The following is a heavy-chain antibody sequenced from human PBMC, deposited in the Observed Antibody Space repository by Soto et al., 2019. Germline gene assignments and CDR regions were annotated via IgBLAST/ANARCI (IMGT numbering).Heavy chain of an antibody. V-gene: IGHV3-53*01. J-gene: IGHJ3*01. CDR2: LYDVDGS. D-gene: IGHD1-1*01. Sequence: DVQLAESGGGLMQPGESLRLSCAASGLTVSGQKYVAWVRQAPGKGLEWVSALYDVDGSFYSDSVKGRFTTSSDSSKTTVYLQMNDLRPADTAVYYCATWHEREHAYDVWGQGTTVTVSS. CDR3: ATWHEREHAYDV. CDR1: GLTVSGQKY.